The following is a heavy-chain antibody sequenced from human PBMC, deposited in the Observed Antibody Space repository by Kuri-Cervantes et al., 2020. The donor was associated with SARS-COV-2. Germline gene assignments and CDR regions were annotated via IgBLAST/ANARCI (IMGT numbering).Heavy chain of an antibody. CDR1: GGSFSGYY. Sequence: SQTLSLTCAAYGGSFSGYYWSWIRQPPGKGLEWIGEINHSGSTNYNPSLKSRVTVSVDTSKNQFSLKLSSVTAADTAVYYCARGARDYNNWFDPWGQGTLVTVSS. J-gene: IGHJ5*02. V-gene: IGHV4-34*01. D-gene: IGHD4-11*01. CDR2: INHSGST. CDR3: ARGARDYNNWFDP.